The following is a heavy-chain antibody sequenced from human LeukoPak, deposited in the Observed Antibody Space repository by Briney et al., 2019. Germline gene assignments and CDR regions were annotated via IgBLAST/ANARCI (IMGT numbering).Heavy chain of an antibody. J-gene: IGHJ1*01. Sequence: PGGSLRLSCAASGFTFNNYAMSWVRQAPGKGLEWGSTISGSGGSTYYADAVKGRFTISRDNSKNTLFLQMNSLRAEDTAVYYCAKGGYCDSTTCLPYFQHWGQGTLVTVSS. CDR1: GFTFNNYA. D-gene: IGHD2-2*01. V-gene: IGHV3-23*01. CDR2: ISGSGGST. CDR3: AKGGYCDSTTCLPYFQH.